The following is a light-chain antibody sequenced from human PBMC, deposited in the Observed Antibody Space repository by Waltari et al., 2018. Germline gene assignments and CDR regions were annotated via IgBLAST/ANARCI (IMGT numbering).Light chain of an antibody. CDR3: QQYNSYSPYT. Sequence: DIQMTQSPSTLSAFVGDRVTITCRASQSINIWLAWYQQKSGKAPKRLIYEASILESGVPSRFSGSGSGTEFTLTISSLQAEDFATYYCQQYNSYSPYTFGQGTKLEMK. CDR2: EAS. CDR1: QSINIW. V-gene: IGKV1-5*03. J-gene: IGKJ2*01.